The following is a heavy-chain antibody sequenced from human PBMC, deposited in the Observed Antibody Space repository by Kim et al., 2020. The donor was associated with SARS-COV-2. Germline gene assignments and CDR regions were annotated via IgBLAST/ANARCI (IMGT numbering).Heavy chain of an antibody. CDR2: IWYDGSNK. J-gene: IGHJ6*02. D-gene: IGHD2-8*01. CDR1: GFTFSSYG. V-gene: IGHV3-33*08. CDR3: ARSYRYCTNGVCYGYYGIEG. Sequence: GGSLRLSCAASGFTFSSYGMHWVRQAPGKGLEWVAVIWYDGSNKYYADSVKGRFTISRDNSKNTLDLQMNSLRAEDTAVYYCARSYRYCTNGVCYGYYGIEGWGQGTRVPVSS.